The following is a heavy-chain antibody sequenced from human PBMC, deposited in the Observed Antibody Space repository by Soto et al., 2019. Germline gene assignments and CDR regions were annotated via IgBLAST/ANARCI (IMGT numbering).Heavy chain of an antibody. D-gene: IGHD2-8*01. J-gene: IGHJ3*02. V-gene: IGHV3-53*04. CDR1: GFTGRSNY. Sequence: PVGSLRLSSAASGFTGRSNYMSWVRQAPGKGLEWVSVIYSGGSTYYADSVKGRFTISRHNSKNTLYLQMNSLRAEDTAVYYCARGLMVYAIEGLDAFDIWGQGTMVTVSS. CDR3: ARGLMVYAIEGLDAFDI. CDR2: IYSGGST.